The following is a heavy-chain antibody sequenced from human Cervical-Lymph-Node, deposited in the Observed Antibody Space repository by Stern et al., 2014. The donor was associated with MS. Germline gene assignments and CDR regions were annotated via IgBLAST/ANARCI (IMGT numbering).Heavy chain of an antibody. CDR2: IWYDGSNK. D-gene: IGHD5-18*01. CDR3: ARDGSVAYSYGYGTYYYYGMDV. Sequence: VQLVQSGGGVVQPGRSLRLSCAASGFTFSSYGMHWVRQAPGKGLEWVAVIWYDGSNKFYADSVKGRFTISRDNSKNTLYLQMNSLRAEDTAVYYCARDGSVAYSYGYGTYYYYGMDVWGQGTTVTVSS. CDR1: GFTFSSYG. J-gene: IGHJ6*02. V-gene: IGHV3-33*01.